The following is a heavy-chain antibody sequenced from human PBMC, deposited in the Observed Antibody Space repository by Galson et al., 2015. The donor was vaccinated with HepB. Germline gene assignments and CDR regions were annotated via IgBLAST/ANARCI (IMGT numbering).Heavy chain of an antibody. Sequence: CAISGDSVSSNSAAWNWIRQSPSRGLEWLGRAYYRSKWYNDYAVSVKSRITINPDTSKNQFSLQLNSVTPEDTAVYYCAGCSSTSCYIGDGSSFDYWGQGTLVTVSS. CDR1: GDSVSSNSAA. CDR2: AYYRSKWYN. J-gene: IGHJ4*02. D-gene: IGHD2-2*02. V-gene: IGHV6-1*01. CDR3: AGCSSTSCYIGDGSSFDY.